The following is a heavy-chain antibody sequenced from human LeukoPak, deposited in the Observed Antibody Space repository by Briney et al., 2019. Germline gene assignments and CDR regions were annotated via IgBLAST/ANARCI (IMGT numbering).Heavy chain of an antibody. CDR3: AREREQQLSGSDWNAFDI. V-gene: IGHV3-23*01. J-gene: IGHJ3*02. CDR2: ISGSGGST. Sequence: GGSLRLSCAASGFTFSSYAMSWVRQAPGKGLEWVSAISGSGGSTYYADSVKGRFTISRDNSKNTLYLQMNSLRAEDTAVYYCAREREQQLSGSDWNAFDIWGQGTMVTVSS. CDR1: GFTFSSYA. D-gene: IGHD6-13*01.